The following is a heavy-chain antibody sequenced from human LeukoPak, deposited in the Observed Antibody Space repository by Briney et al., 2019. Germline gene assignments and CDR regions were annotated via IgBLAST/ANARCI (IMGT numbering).Heavy chain of an antibody. CDR3: ARDYSKFIAVAAGY. Sequence: ASVKVSCKASGYTFTSYAMHWVRQAPGQRLEWMGWISAYNGNTNYAQKLQGRVTMTTDTSTSTAYMELRSLRSDDTAVYYCARDYSKFIAVAAGYWGQGTLVTVSS. J-gene: IGHJ4*02. V-gene: IGHV1-18*01. D-gene: IGHD6-19*01. CDR2: ISAYNGNT. CDR1: GYTFTSYA.